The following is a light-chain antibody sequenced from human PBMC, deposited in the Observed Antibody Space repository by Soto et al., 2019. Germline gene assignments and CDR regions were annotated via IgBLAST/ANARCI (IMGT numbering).Light chain of an antibody. CDR1: SSNIGSNF. CDR3: AAWDDSLSII. CDR2: RNN. J-gene: IGLJ2*01. V-gene: IGLV1-47*01. Sequence: QAVVTQPPSASGTPGQRVTISCSGSSSNIGSNFVYWYQQFPGTAPKLLISRNNQRPSGVPDRFSGSKSGTSASLAISGLRSEDEADYYCAAWDDSLSIIFGGGTKLTVL.